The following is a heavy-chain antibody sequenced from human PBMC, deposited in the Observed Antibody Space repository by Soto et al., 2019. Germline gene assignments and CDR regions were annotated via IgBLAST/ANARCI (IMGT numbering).Heavy chain of an antibody. D-gene: IGHD2-2*01. V-gene: IGHV4-59*02. CDR2: IYYSGST. CDR1: GGSVSGHY. Sequence: QVQLQESGPGLVKPSETLSLTCTVSGGSVSGHYWSWIRQPPGKGLEWIGYIYYSGSTTYNPSLKSRVTIGVDTSKNQFSLRLSSVTAADTVVYYCARTVVAAATEVLEYWGRGTLVIVSS. J-gene: IGHJ1*01. CDR3: ARTVVAAATEVLEY.